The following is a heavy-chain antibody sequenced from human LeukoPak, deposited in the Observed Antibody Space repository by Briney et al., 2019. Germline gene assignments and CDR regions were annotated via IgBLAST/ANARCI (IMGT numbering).Heavy chain of an antibody. V-gene: IGHV4-30-4*01. CDR2: IYYSGST. J-gene: IGHJ4*02. Sequence: SETLSLTCTVSGGSISSGDYYWSWIRQPPGKGLEWIGYIYYSGSTYYNPSLKSRVTISVDTSKNQFSLKLSSVTAADTAVYYCARDGADYCGSGNDYWGQGTLVTVSS. D-gene: IGHD3-10*01. CDR3: ARDGADYCGSGNDY. CDR1: GGSISSGDYY.